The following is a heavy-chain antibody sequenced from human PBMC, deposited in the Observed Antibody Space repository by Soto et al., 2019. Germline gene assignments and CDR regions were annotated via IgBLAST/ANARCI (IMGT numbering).Heavy chain of an antibody. CDR1: AGSFSHYY. Sequence: QVQQQPWGAGLLKPSETLSLTCTVYAGSFSHYYWNWIRQSPGKGLEWIGKIKHGGSSSYNPSLRSRVSIPVDMSKNQFARTLSSVTAADTAVYYCARGGSRDWQVALDIWGQGTMVPVSS. J-gene: IGHJ3*02. D-gene: IGHD2-21*02. V-gene: IGHV4-34*01. CDR2: IKHGGSS. CDR3: ARGGSRDWQVALDI.